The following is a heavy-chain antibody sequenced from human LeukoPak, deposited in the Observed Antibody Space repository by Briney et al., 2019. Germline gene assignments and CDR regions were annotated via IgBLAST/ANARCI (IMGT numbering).Heavy chain of an antibody. D-gene: IGHD6-19*01. V-gene: IGHV3-13*04. CDR2: IGTSGDT. J-gene: IGHJ4*02. CDR1: GFTFSSYD. Sequence: GGSLRLSCAASGFTFSSYDMHWVRQATGKGLEWVSVIGTSGDTYYAGSVKGRFTISRENAKNSLYLQMNSLTAGDTAVYFCSRVGSSGWPNYFDSWGQGTLVTVFS. CDR3: SRVGSSGWPNYFDS.